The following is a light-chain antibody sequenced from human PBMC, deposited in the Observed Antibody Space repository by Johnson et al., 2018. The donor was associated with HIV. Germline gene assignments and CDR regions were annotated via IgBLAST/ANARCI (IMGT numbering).Light chain of an antibody. CDR3: GTWDSSLSAGV. CDR2: DNN. J-gene: IGLJ1*01. V-gene: IGLV1-51*01. Sequence: SVLTQPPSVSAAPGQKVTVSCSGSSSNIGNNYVSWYQPFPGTAPKLLIYDNNKRPSGIPARFSGSKSDTSATLGITGLQTWDEADYYCGTWDSSLSAGVFGTGTNVTVL. CDR1: SSNIGNNY.